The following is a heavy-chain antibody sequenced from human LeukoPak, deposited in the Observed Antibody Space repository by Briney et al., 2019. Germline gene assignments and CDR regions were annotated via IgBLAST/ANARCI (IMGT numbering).Heavy chain of an antibody. V-gene: IGHV3-30*04. CDR2: ISYDGSNR. D-gene: IGHD3-3*01. CDR3: ARVRDKSGYYSRNKNAFDI. CDR1: GFTFSTYT. Sequence: GRSLRLSCAASGFTFSTYTMHWVRQAPGKGLQWVALISYDGSNRYYTDSVEGRFTISRDNSKNTLYLQTDSLRAEDTAVYYCARVRDKSGYYSRNKNAFDIWGQGTMVTVSS. J-gene: IGHJ3*02.